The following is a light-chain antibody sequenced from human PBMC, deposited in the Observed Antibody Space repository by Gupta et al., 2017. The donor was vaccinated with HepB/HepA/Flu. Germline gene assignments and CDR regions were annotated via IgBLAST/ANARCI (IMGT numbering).Light chain of an antibody. Sequence: EIVLTQSPATLSLSPGERATLSCRASQSVSSYLAWYQQKPGQAPRLLIYDASHRATGIPGRVSGSGSGTDFTLTISSLEPEDFTVYYCQQRSKWPLTCGGGTRVEIK. J-gene: IGKJ4*01. CDR2: DAS. V-gene: IGKV3-11*01. CDR1: QSVSSY. CDR3: QQRSKWPLT.